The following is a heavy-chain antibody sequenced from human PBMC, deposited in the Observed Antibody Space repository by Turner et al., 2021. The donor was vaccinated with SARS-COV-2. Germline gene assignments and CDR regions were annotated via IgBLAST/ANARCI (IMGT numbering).Heavy chain of an antibody. J-gene: IGHJ4*02. D-gene: IGHD3-3*01. CDR1: GGSLSGYY. V-gene: IGHV4-34*01. CDR3: ARGDDPRKSGVV. Sequence: HVQLQQWGAGPLKPSETLSLICAVNGGSLSGYYWTWIRQPPGKGLEWIGEVHPYGNTYYNPSLKSRVSMSVDTSKNQFSLKLNSVTAADTAFYYCARGDDPRKSGVVWGQGTLVTVSS. CDR2: VHPYGNT.